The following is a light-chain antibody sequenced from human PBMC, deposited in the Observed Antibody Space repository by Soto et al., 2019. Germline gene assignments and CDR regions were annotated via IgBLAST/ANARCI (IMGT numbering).Light chain of an antibody. V-gene: IGKV3-20*01. CDR3: QQYDSSPPYT. CDR2: GAS. Sequence: EIVMTQSPATLSVSPGERATLSCRASQSVSSSYLAWYQQKPGQAPRLLIYGASSRATGIPDRFSGSGSGTDFSLTISRLEPEDFAVYYCQQYDSSPPYTFGQGTKLEIK. CDR1: QSVSSSY. J-gene: IGKJ2*01.